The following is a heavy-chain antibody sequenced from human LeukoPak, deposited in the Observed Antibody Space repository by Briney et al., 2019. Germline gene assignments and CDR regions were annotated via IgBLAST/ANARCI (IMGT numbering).Heavy chain of an antibody. CDR2: IASGGSST. D-gene: IGHD4-23*01. V-gene: IGHV3-74*01. CDR1: GFTFSSYW. J-gene: IGHJ4*02. Sequence: GGSLRLSCAASGFTFSSYWMNWVRQAPGKGLVWVSRIASGGSSTTYADSVKGRFSISRDNAKNTLYLQMNSLRVEDTAVYYCARGRPHGNDYWGQGTLVTVSS. CDR3: ARGRPHGNDY.